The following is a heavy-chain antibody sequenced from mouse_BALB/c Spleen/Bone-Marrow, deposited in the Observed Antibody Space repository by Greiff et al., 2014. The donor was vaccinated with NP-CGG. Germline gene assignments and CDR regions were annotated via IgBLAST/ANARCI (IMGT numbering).Heavy chain of an antibody. CDR1: GYSITSGYS. CDR2: IYYSGGS. J-gene: IGHJ2*01. Sequence: VQLQQSGPDLVKPSQSLSLTCTVTGYSITSGYSWHWIRQFPGNKLEWMGFIYYSGGSNYNPSLKSRVSISRDTSKNQFFLQLNSVTSEDAATYYCARHDGYFDYWGQGTTLTGSS. CDR3: ARHDGYFDY. D-gene: IGHD2-3*01. V-gene: IGHV3-1*02.